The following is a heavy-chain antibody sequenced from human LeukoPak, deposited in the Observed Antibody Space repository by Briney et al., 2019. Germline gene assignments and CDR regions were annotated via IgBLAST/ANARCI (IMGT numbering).Heavy chain of an antibody. CDR3: ATTARLMNDVDAFDI. CDR2: FDPEDGET. D-gene: IGHD1-1*01. CDR1: GYTLTELS. J-gene: IGHJ3*02. Sequence: ASVKVSCKVSGYTLTELSMHWVRQAPGKGLEWMGGFDPEDGETIYAQKFQGRVTMTEDTSTDTAYMELSSLRSEDTAVYYCATTARLMNDVDAFDIWGQGTVVTLSS. V-gene: IGHV1-24*01.